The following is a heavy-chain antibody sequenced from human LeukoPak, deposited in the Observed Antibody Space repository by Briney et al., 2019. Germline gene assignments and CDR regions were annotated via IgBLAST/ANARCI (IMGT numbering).Heavy chain of an antibody. Sequence: SETLSLTCTVSGGSISSSSYFWGWICQPPGKGLEWIGSIYYSGSTYYNSSLKSRVTISVDTSKNQFSLKLSSVTAADTAVYYCARSFGHIYGPLDYWGQGTLVTVSS. CDR2: IYYSGST. CDR1: GGSISSSSYF. V-gene: IGHV4-39*01. J-gene: IGHJ4*02. D-gene: IGHD5-18*01. CDR3: ARSFGHIYGPLDY.